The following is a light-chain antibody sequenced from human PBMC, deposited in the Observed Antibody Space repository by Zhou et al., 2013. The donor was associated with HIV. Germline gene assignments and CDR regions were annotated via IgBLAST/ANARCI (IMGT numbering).Light chain of an antibody. CDR1: Q. V-gene: IGKV1-39*01. Sequence: DIQMTQSPSFLSASVGDRVTIACRARQKPGMAPKFLIYAASSLQSGVPSRFSGSGSGTDFTLTISSLQPEDFATYYCQQSYNPPYTFGQGTKLEIK. CDR3: QQSYNPPYT. J-gene: IGKJ2*01. CDR2: AAS.